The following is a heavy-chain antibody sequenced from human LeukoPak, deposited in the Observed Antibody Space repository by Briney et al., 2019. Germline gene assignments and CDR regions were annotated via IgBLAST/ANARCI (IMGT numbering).Heavy chain of an antibody. CDR1: GFTFSSYA. CDR3: ARDQGSLFGELLYYFDY. CDR2: ISYDGSNK. D-gene: IGHD3-10*01. Sequence: GRSLRLSCAASGFTFSSYAMHWVRQGPGKGLEWVAVISYDGSNKYYADSVKGRFTISRDNSKNTLYLQMNSLRAEDTAVYYCARDQGSLFGELLYYFDYWGQGTLVTVSS. J-gene: IGHJ4*02. V-gene: IGHV3-30*04.